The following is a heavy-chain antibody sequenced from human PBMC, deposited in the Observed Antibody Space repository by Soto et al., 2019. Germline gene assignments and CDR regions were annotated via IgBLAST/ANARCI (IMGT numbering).Heavy chain of an antibody. V-gene: IGHV3-13*04. CDR1: GFTFSSYD. Sequence: EVPLVESGGGLVQPGGSLRLSCAASGFTFSSYDMHWVRQATGKGLEWVSAIGTAGDTYYPGSVKGRFTISRENAKNSLYLQMNSLRAGDTAVYYCARSYYYGSGSYPLYSYYYGMDVWGQGTTVTVSS. CDR2: IGTAGDT. D-gene: IGHD3-10*01. J-gene: IGHJ6*02. CDR3: ARSYYYGSGSYPLYSYYYGMDV.